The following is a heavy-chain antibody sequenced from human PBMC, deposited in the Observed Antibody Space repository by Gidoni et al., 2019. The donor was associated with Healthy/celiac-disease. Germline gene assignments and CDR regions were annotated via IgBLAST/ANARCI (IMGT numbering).Heavy chain of an antibody. CDR1: GGTFSSYT. J-gene: IGHJ4*02. Sequence: QVQLVQSGAEVKKPGSSVKVSCKASGGTFSSYTISWVRQAPGQGLEWMGRLIPILGIANYAQKFQGRVTITADKSTSTAYMELSSLRSEDTAVYYCARASNDYGDYRHFNYWGQGTLVTVSS. V-gene: IGHV1-69*02. D-gene: IGHD4-17*01. CDR2: LIPILGIA. CDR3: ARASNDYGDYRHFNY.